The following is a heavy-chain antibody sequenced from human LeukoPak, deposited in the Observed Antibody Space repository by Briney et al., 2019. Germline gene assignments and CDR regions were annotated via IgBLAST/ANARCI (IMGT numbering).Heavy chain of an antibody. V-gene: IGHV3-20*04. Sequence: GGSLRLSCAASGFTFDDYGMSWVRQAPGKGLEWVSEINWNGGSTGYTDSVKGRFTISRDNAKNSLYLQMNSLRAEDTAFYYCARHWGVGSRYFDFWGQGTLVTVST. CDR1: GFTFDDYG. CDR2: INWNGGST. CDR3: ARHWGVGSRYFDF. D-gene: IGHD1-26*01. J-gene: IGHJ4*02.